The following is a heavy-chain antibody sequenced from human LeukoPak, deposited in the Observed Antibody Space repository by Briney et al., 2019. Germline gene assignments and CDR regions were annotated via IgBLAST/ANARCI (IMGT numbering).Heavy chain of an antibody. D-gene: IGHD6-19*01. CDR1: GGSISSYY. Sequence: SETLSLTCTVSGGSISSYYWSWIRQPPGKGLEWIGYIYYSGSTNYNPSLKSRVAISVDTSKNQFSLNLSSVTAADTAVYYCARYSSGWRSFDIWGQGTMVTVSS. J-gene: IGHJ3*02. V-gene: IGHV4-59*01. CDR2: IYYSGST. CDR3: ARYSSGWRSFDI.